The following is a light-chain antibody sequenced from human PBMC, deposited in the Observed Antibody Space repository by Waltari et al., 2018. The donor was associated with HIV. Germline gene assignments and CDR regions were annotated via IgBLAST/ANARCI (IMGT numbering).Light chain of an antibody. CDR2: AAS. J-gene: IGKJ3*01. CDR3: QQLVT. V-gene: IGKV1-9*01. CDR1: QGISSY. Sequence: DIQLTQSPSFLSASVGDRVTITCRASQGISSYLAWYQQKPGKAPKLLIYAASTLQSGVPSRFSGSGSGTEFTLTISSLQPEDFATYYCQQLVTFGPGTKVDI.